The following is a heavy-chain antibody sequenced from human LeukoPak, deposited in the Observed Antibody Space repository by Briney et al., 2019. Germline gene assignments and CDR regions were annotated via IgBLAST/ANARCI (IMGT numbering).Heavy chain of an antibody. CDR2: ISGSGGST. Sequence: GGSLRLSCAASRFTFSSYAMSWVRQAPGKGLEWVSAISGSGGSTYYADSVKGRFTISRDNSKNTLYLQMNSLRAEDTAVYYCAGAKTHSSGWFYYYYMDVWGKGTTVTVSS. CDR3: AGAKTHSSGWFYYYYMDV. CDR1: RFTFSSYA. J-gene: IGHJ6*03. V-gene: IGHV3-23*01. D-gene: IGHD6-19*01.